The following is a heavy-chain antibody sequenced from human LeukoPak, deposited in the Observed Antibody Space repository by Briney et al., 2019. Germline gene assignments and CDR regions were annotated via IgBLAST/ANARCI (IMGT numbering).Heavy chain of an antibody. CDR2: ISSDGRSR. D-gene: IGHD6-13*01. Sequence: GGSLRPSCAASGFRFNTFWMHWVRQVPGEGLVWVSRISSDGRSRDYADSVKGRFTISRDNAKDTLFLQMNSLRVEDTAVYYCATSPLDSRYYFDYWGQGTLVTVSS. J-gene: IGHJ4*02. V-gene: IGHV3-74*01. CDR1: GFRFNTFW. CDR3: ATSPLDSRYYFDY.